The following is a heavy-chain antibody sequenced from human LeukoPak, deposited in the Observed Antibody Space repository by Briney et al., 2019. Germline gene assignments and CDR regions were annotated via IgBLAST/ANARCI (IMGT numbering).Heavy chain of an antibody. Sequence: PSETLSLTCTVSGFSMSSGDYYWSWIRQHPGMGLEWIGYIYYSGTTYYNPSLKSRVSISVDTSRNQFSLKLNSVTAADTAVYYCARVGYRHGRFDYWGQGTLVTVSS. J-gene: IGHJ4*02. CDR1: GFSMSSGDYY. D-gene: IGHD5-12*01. CDR3: ARVGYRHGRFDY. V-gene: IGHV4-31*03. CDR2: IYYSGTT.